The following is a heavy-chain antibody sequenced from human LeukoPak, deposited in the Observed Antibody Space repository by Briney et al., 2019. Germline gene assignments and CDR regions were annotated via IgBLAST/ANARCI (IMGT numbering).Heavy chain of an antibody. J-gene: IGHJ6*02. V-gene: IGHV4-4*07. CDR2: FYTSGST. D-gene: IGHD2-15*01. Sequence: SETLSLTCTVSGGSISSYYWSWIPQPAGKGLERIGRFYTSGSTNYNPSLKSRVTMSVDTSKNQFSLKLSSVTAADTAVYYCARAVLAANLYYYGMDVWGQGTTVTVSS. CDR1: GGSISSYY. CDR3: ARAVLAANLYYYGMDV.